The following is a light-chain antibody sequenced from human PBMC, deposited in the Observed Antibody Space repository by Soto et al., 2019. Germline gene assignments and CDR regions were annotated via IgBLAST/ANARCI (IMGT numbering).Light chain of an antibody. J-gene: IGKJ5*01. V-gene: IGKV3-11*01. Sequence: TQSPATPTVSPGESPTLSWRASQSVSSYLAWYQQTPGQAPSLLIYDASNRATGIPPRFSGSGSGTDFTLTISSLQPEDFAVYYCQQRSNWPPITFGQGTRLEIK. CDR2: DAS. CDR3: QQRSNWPPIT. CDR1: QSVSSY.